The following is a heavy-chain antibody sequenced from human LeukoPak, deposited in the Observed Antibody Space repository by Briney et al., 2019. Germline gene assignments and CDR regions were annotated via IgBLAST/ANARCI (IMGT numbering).Heavy chain of an antibody. CDR3: ARERAVTTYYYFDY. J-gene: IGHJ4*02. CDR1: GGSISSYY. D-gene: IGHD4-17*01. V-gene: IGHV4-59*01. CDR2: TYYSGST. Sequence: PSETLSLTCTVSGGSISSYYWSWIRQPPGKGLEWIGYTYYSGSTNYNPSLKSRVTISVDTSKNQFSLKLSSVTAADTAVYYCARERAVTTYYYFDYWGQGTLVTVSS.